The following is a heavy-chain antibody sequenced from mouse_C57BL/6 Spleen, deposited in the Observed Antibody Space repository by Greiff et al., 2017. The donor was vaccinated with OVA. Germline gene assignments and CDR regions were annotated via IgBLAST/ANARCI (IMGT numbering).Heavy chain of an antibody. CDR2: INPSNGGT. Sequence: QVQLQQPGTELVKPGASVKLSCQASGYTFTSYWMHWVKQRPGQGLEWIGNINPSNGGTNYNEKFKSKATLTVDKSSSTAYMQLSSLTSEDAAVYYCARWLLHYAMDYWGQGTSVTVSS. V-gene: IGHV1-53*01. CDR3: ARWLLHYAMDY. D-gene: IGHD2-3*01. CDR1: GYTFTSYW. J-gene: IGHJ4*01.